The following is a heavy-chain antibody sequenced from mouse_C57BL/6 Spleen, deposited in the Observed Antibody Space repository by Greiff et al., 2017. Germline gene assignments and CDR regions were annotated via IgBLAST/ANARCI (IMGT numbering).Heavy chain of an antibody. V-gene: IGHV1-62-2*01. J-gene: IGHJ1*03. CDR3: ARHYYYGSSHWYFDV. CDR1: GYTFTEYT. D-gene: IGHD1-1*01. Sequence: VKLHQSGAELVKPGASVKLSCKASGYTFTEYTIHWVKQRSGQGLEWIGWFYPGSGRIKYNEKFKDKATLTADKSSSTVYMELSRLTSEDSAVYFCARHYYYGSSHWYFDVWGTGTTVTVSS. CDR2: FYPGSGRI.